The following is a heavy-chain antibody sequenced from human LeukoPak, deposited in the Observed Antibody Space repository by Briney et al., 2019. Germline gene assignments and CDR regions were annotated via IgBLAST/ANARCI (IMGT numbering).Heavy chain of an antibody. Sequence: AGGSLRLSCAASGFIFSNNYMTWVRQAPGKGLEWVSAIYSGGSTYYSNSVEGRFTISRDNSKKMLYLQKNSLRAEDTAVYYCVKQSVYCGYDFFDYWGQGALVTVSS. CDR2: IYSGGST. CDR3: VKQSVYCGYDFFDY. D-gene: IGHD5-12*01. CDR1: GFIFSNNY. J-gene: IGHJ4*02. V-gene: IGHV3-66*04.